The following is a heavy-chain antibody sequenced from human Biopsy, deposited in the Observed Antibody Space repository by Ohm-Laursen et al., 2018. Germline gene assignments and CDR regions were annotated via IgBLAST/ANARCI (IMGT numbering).Heavy chain of an antibody. CDR3: ARATNSTGWPYYYFYGMDV. J-gene: IGHJ6*02. CDR1: GGSISSDY. D-gene: IGHD2/OR15-2a*01. V-gene: IGHV4-59*01. Sequence: GTLSLTWTVSGGSISSDYWSWIRQTPGKGMEWIGYIYYSGSTNYNPSLKSRVTISVDTSKNQFSLRLNSVTAADTAVYYCARATNSTGWPYYYFYGMDVWGQGTTVTVSS. CDR2: IYYSGST.